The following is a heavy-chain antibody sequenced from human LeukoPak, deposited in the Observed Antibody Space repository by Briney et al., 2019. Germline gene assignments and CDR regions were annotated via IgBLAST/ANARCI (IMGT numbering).Heavy chain of an antibody. CDR2: ITRSGSS. J-gene: IGHJ6*02. V-gene: IGHV4-34*01. D-gene: IGHD3-16*02. CDR3: ARALEATSFYGLDV. CDR1: GGSFKRYY. Sequence: PSETLSLTCAVYGGSFKRYYWRWIRQPPGKGLEWIGEITRSGSSNYNPSLTSRLVISVDASKNQFSLKLSSVTAADAAVYYCARALEATSFYGLDVWGQGTTVIVSS.